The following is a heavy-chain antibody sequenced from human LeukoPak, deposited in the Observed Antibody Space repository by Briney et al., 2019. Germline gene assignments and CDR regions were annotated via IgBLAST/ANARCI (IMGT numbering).Heavy chain of an antibody. CDR2: IYSGGRT. CDR3: ARDEWELLRAH. CDR1: GFTVXXNX. Sequence: GFTVXXNXXXWVRQAXGKGXXXVSIIYSGGRTYYAHSVKGRFTISRDNSKNTLYLQMNSLRAEDTAVYYCARDEWELLRAHWGQGTLVTVSS. J-gene: IGHJ4*02. D-gene: IGHD1-26*01. V-gene: IGHV3-66*02.